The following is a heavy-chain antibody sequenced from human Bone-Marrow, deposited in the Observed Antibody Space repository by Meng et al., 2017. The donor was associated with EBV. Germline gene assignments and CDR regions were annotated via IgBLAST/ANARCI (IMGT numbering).Heavy chain of an antibody. Sequence: QVQLQESGPGLVKPSXXLSLTCTVSGGSVSSGYYYWSWIRQPPGKGLEWIGYIYYSGSTNYNPSLKSRVTISMDTSKNQFSLKLTSVTAADTAVYFCARILGGPGSPSDYWGPGTLVTVSS. V-gene: IGHV4-61*01. J-gene: IGHJ4*02. D-gene: IGHD3-16*01. CDR2: IYYSGST. CDR3: ARILGGPGSPSDY. CDR1: GGSVSSGYYY.